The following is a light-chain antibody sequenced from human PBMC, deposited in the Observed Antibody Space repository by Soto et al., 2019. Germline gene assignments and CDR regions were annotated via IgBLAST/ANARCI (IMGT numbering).Light chain of an antibody. Sequence: EIVLTQSPGTLSLSPGERATLSCGASQSVTSNYLAWYQQKPGQAPRLLIYGASSRATGIPDRFSGSGSGTEFTLTISSLQPDDFATYYCQQYNSYSWTFGQGTKVDI. CDR3: QQYNSYSWT. CDR1: QSVTSNY. V-gene: IGKV3-20*01. CDR2: GAS. J-gene: IGKJ1*01.